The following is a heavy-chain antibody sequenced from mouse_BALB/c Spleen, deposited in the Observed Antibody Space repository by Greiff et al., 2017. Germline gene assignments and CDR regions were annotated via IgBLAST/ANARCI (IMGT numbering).Heavy chain of an antibody. Sequence: LQQPGSELVRPGASVKLSCKASGYTFPSYWMHWVKQRHGPGLEWIGNIYPGSGSTNYDEKFKSKGTLTVDTSSSTAYMHLSSLTSEDSAVYYCTGTRFITNTQGYAMVYWGQGTSGTVSS. D-gene: IGHD1-1*01. J-gene: IGHJ4*01. CDR2: IYPGSGST. V-gene: IGHV1S22*01. CDR1: GYTFPSYW. CDR3: TGTRFITNTQGYAMVY.